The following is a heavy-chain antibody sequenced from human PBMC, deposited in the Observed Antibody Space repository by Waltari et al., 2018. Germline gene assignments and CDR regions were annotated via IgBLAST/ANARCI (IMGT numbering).Heavy chain of an antibody. CDR1: GFTFTSSA. V-gene: IGHV1-58*02. CDR3: AEDRGGYYGSGSYYAFDI. J-gene: IGHJ3*02. D-gene: IGHD3-10*01. Sequence: QMQLVQSGPEVKKPGTSVKFSCKASGFTFTSSAMQWVRQARGQRLEWIGWIVVGSGNTNYEQKFQERVTITRDMSTRTAYMELSSLRSEDTAVYYCAEDRGGYYGSGSYYAFDIWGQGTMVTVSS. CDR2: IVVGSGNT.